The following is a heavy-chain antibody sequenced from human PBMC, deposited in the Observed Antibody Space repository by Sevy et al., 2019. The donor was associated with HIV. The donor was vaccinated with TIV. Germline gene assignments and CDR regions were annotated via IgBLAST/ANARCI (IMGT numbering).Heavy chain of an antibody. Sequence: ASVKVSCKVSRYTLTELSMHWVRQAPGKGLEWMGGFDPEDGETIYAQKFQGRVTMTEDTSTDTAYMELSSLRSEDTAVYYCATVPQYYYDSSGTHFDYWGQGTLVTVSS. V-gene: IGHV1-24*01. CDR2: FDPEDGET. CDR3: ATVPQYYYDSSGTHFDY. J-gene: IGHJ4*02. CDR1: RYTLTELS. D-gene: IGHD3-22*01.